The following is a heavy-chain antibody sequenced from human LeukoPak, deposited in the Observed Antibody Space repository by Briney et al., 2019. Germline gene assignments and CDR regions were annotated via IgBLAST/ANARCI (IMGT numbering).Heavy chain of an antibody. J-gene: IGHJ4*02. Sequence: GGSLRLSCAASGFTVSSNYMSWVRQAPGKGLEWVSVIYSGGSTYYADSVKGRFTISRDNSKNTLYLQMNSLRAEDTAVYYCARGRRDYVTDYWGQGTLVTVSS. CDR3: ARGRRDYVTDY. CDR2: IYSGGST. V-gene: IGHV3-66*01. CDR1: GFTVSSNY. D-gene: IGHD4-17*01.